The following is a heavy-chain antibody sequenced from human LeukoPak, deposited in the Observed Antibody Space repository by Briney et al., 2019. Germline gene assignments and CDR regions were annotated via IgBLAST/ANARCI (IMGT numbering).Heavy chain of an antibody. V-gene: IGHV3-11*01. Sequence: GGSLRLSCAASGFTFSDYHMTWIRQAPGKGLEWDSYISASGSTIYYTDSVKGRFTISRDNAKNSLYLQMNSLRAEDTAVYYCARDLSGGTGWYFAYWGQGTLVTVSS. CDR2: ISASGSTI. CDR1: GFTFSDYH. CDR3: ARDLSGGTGWYFAY. J-gene: IGHJ4*02. D-gene: IGHD6-19*01.